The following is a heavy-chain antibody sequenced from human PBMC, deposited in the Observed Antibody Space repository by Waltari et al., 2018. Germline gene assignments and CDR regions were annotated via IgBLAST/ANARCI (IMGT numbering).Heavy chain of an antibody. Sequence: QVRLQESGPGLIRPSETPSLTCTVSGDSMTGYYWTWIRHPPGKGLEWIGYIVYRWGTNDNSSPGSRVTISVDTSKIQFPLLLTSVTAADTAVYYCARQTDFDSNTYYFFDHCGRGRLVIVSS. CDR2: IVYRWGT. D-gene: IGHD3-10*01. CDR3: ARQTDFDSNTYYFFDH. J-gene: IGHJ4*02. V-gene: IGHV4-59*01. CDR1: GDSMTGYY.